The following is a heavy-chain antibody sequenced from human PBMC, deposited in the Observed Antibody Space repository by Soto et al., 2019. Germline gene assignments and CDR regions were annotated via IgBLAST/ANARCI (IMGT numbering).Heavy chain of an antibody. J-gene: IGHJ4*02. V-gene: IGHV3-23*01. Sequence: DVHLLESGGGLVQPGGSLRLSCAASGFTFSSYAMGWVRQAPGKGLEWVSTITGSGGSTYYADSVKGRFTISRDNSRNTLYLQMNSLRGEDTAVYYCAKDGAGGRITMVRGVIIIWNWGQGTLVTVSS. CDR2: ITGSGGST. CDR3: AKDGAGGRITMVRGVIIIWN. D-gene: IGHD3-10*01. CDR1: GFTFSSYA.